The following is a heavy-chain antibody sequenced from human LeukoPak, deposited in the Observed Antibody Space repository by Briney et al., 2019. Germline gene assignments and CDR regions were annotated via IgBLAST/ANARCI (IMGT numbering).Heavy chain of an antibody. D-gene: IGHD3-22*01. Sequence: GGSLRLSCAASGFTFTNYWMHWVRQAPGKGLEWVSATSGSGLNTFYADSVKGRFTISRENSQNTLYLQMDSLRAEDTAVYYCAKDDYYDSSGYYWPGASDIWGQGTMVTVSS. CDR2: TSGSGLNT. J-gene: IGHJ3*02. V-gene: IGHV3-23*01. CDR3: AKDDYYDSSGYYWPGASDI. CDR1: GFTFTNYW.